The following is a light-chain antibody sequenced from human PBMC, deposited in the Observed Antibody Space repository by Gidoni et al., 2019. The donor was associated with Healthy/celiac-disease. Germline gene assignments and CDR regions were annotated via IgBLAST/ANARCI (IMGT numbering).Light chain of an antibody. CDR2: KAS. CDR3: QQYNSYPRP. Sequence: DSQMTQSPSTLSASVGDRVTITCRASQSISSWLAWYQQKPGKAPKLLIYKASSLESGVPSMFSGSGSGTEFTLTISSLQPDDFATYYCQQYNSYPRPFXQXTKVEIK. CDR1: QSISSW. J-gene: IGKJ1*01. V-gene: IGKV1-5*03.